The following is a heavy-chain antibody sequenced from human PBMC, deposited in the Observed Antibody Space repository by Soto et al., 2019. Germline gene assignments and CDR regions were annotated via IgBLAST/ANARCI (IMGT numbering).Heavy chain of an antibody. CDR3: ARMGRYYDILTGYSWTIDY. V-gene: IGHV2-5*02. CDR2: IYWDDDK. D-gene: IGHD3-9*01. J-gene: IGHJ4*02. CDR1: GFSLSTSGVG. Sequence: QITLKESGPTLVKPTQTLTLTCTFSGFSLSTSGVGVDWIRQPPGKALEWLALIYWDDDKRYSPSLKSRLTITKDTSKNQVVLTMTNMDPVDTATYYCARMGRYYDILTGYSWTIDYWGQGTLVTVSS.